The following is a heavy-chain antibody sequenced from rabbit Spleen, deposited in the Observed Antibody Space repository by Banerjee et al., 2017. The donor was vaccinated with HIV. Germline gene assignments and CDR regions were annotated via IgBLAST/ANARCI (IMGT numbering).Heavy chain of an antibody. CDR1: GFSFSNKAV. V-gene: IGHV1S45*01. D-gene: IGHD3-1*01. J-gene: IGHJ4*01. CDR2: INAYTGKP. CDR3: ARDLASVVGWNFNL. Sequence: QEQLVESGGGLVKPEGSLKLSCTASGFSFSNKAVMCWVRQAPGKGLEWIACINAYTGKPVYATWAKGRFTISRTSSTTVTLQMTGLTAADTATYFCARDLASVVGWNFNLWGQGTLVTVS.